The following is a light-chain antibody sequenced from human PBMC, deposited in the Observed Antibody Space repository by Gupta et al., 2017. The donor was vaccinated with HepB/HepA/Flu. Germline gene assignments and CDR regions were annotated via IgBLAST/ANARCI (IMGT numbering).Light chain of an antibody. CDR1: QSVLYSSNNKNY. V-gene: IGKV4-1*01. Sequence: DIVMTQSPDSLAVSLGERATINCKSSQSVLYSSNNKNYLAWYQQKPGQPPKLLIYWASTRESGVPDRFSGSGSGTDFTLTITSLQADDVAVYYCQQDDSTPLTFGRGTKVEIK. CDR3: QQDDSTPLT. J-gene: IGKJ4*01. CDR2: WAS.